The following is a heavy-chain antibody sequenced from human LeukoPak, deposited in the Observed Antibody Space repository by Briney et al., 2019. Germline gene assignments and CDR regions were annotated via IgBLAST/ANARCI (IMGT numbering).Heavy chain of an antibody. CDR3: ARDRGDGTGSSGYLFDY. D-gene: IGHD3-22*01. Sequence: ASVKVSCKASGYTFTSYAMHWVRQAPGQRLEWMGWINAGNGNTKYSQKFQGRVTITRDTSASTAYMELSSLRSEDTAVYYCARDRGDGTGSSGYLFDYWGQGTLVTVSS. CDR1: GYTFTSYA. J-gene: IGHJ4*02. V-gene: IGHV1-3*01. CDR2: INAGNGNT.